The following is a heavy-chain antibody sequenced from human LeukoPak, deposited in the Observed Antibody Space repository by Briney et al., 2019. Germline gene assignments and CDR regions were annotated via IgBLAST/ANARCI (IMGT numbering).Heavy chain of an antibody. CDR2: IYYSGST. V-gene: IGHV4-30-4*01. Sequence: SETLSLTCTVSGGSISSGDYYWSWIRQPPGKGLEWIGYIYYSGSTYYNPSLKSRVTISVDTSKNQFSLKLSSVTAADTAVYYCPRETPYGDYTYYFDHGGQGTLLTVS. J-gene: IGHJ4*02. D-gene: IGHD4-17*01. CDR1: GGSISSGDYY. CDR3: PRETPYGDYTYYFDH.